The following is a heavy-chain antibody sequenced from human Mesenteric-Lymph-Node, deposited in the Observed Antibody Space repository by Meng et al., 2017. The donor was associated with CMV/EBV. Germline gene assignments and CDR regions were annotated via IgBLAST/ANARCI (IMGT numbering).Heavy chain of an antibody. Sequence: GESLKISCVVSGFTFNNYAMSWVRQAPGKGLEWVSGISGSGVGTYYADSVNGRFTISRDTSKKTLYLQMNSLKGEDTAVYYCVRSNLGNGDFDYWGQGTLVTVSS. V-gene: IGHV3-23*01. CDR1: GFTFNNYA. J-gene: IGHJ4*02. CDR2: ISGSGVGT. CDR3: VRSNLGNGDFDY. D-gene: IGHD1-1*01.